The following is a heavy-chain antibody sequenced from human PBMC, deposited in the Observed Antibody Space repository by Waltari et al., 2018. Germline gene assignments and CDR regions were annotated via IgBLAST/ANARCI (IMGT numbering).Heavy chain of an antibody. V-gene: IGHV3-74*01. CDR3: ARDHYYSKDV. J-gene: IGHJ6*04. Sequence: EVQLVESGGGLVQPGGSLRLSCEASGFIFSTYWMHWVRQGPGKGLVWVSSIGNGDGSGTSYADSVKGRFTISRDNAKNTLDLQMNRLRAEDTGVYYCARDHYYSKDVWGTGTTVTVSS. CDR2: IGNGDGSGT. CDR1: GFIFSTYW.